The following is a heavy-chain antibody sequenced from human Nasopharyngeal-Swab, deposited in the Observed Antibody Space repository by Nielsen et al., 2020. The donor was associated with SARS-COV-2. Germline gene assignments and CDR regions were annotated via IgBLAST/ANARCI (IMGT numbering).Heavy chain of an antibody. V-gene: IGHV5-51*01. CDR1: AYSFTTHW. CDR3: ARTAIEGGYYRGDAFDI. CDR2: IYPGDSDT. Sequence: GESLKISCQTSAYSFTTHWVGWVRQVPGKGLEWLGFIYPGDSDTRYSPSFQGQVTISADKSINTAYLQWSSLKASDTAMYYCARTAIEGGYYRGDAFDIWGQGTMVTVSS. D-gene: IGHD3-22*01. J-gene: IGHJ3*02.